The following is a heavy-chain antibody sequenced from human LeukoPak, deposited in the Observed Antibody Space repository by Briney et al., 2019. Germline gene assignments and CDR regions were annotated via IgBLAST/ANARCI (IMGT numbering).Heavy chain of an antibody. J-gene: IGHJ4*02. Sequence: ASVKVSCKASGYTFTSYGISWVRQATGQGLEWMGWMNPNSGNTGYAQKFQGRVTMTRNTSISTAYMELSSLRSEDTAVYYCARGIFPVTIFGVVIISEPFDYWGQGTLVTVSS. D-gene: IGHD3-3*01. V-gene: IGHV1-8*02. CDR1: GYTFTSYG. CDR3: ARGIFPVTIFGVVIISEPFDY. CDR2: MNPNSGNT.